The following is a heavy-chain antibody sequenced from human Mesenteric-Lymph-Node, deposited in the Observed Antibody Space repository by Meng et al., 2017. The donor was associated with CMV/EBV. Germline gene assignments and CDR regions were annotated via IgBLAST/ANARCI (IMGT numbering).Heavy chain of an antibody. Sequence: SETLSLTCTVSGGSISSGGYYWGWIRQHPGKGLEWIGYIYDSGNTYYIPSLRHRVTISVDTSKNHFSLNLTSVTATDTAVYYCARVTAAAGRGFDYWGQGTPVTVSS. D-gene: IGHD6-13*01. V-gene: IGHV4-30-4*08. CDR3: ARVTAAAGRGFDY. J-gene: IGHJ4*02. CDR1: GGSISSGGYY. CDR2: IYDSGNT.